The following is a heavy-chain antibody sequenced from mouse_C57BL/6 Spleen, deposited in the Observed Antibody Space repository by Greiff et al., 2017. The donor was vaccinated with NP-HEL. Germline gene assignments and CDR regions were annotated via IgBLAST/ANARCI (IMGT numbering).Heavy chain of an antibody. V-gene: IGHV1-54*01. D-gene: IGHD2-4*01. CDR1: GYAFTNYL. CDR2: INPGSGGT. Sequence: VQLQQSGAELVRPGTSVKVSCKASGYAFTNYLIEWVKQRPGQGLEWIGVINPGSGGTNYNEKFKGKATLTADKSSSTAYMQLSSLTSEDSAVYFCARRSYYDYDGYFDYWGQGTTLTVSS. CDR3: ARRSYYDYDGYFDY. J-gene: IGHJ2*01.